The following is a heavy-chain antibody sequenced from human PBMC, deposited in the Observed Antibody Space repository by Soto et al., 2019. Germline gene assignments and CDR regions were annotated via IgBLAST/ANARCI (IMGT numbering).Heavy chain of an antibody. Sequence: HPGGSLRLSCAASGFTFSSYRMNWVRRAPGKGLEWVGFITSKAYGGTTEHAASVKGRFTISRDDSKSIAYLQMNSLKTEDTAVYYCSREVKYCGRTSCYAPNYWGHGPLVTVAS. J-gene: IGHJ4*01. D-gene: IGHD2-2*01. CDR3: SREVKYCGRTSCYAPNY. V-gene: IGHV3-49*04. CDR1: GFTFSSYR. CDR2: ITSKAYGGTT.